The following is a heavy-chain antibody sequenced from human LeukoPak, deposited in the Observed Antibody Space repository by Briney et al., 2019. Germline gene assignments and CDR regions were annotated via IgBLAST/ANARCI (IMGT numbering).Heavy chain of an antibody. J-gene: IGHJ5*02. D-gene: IGHD3-10*02. CDR1: GGSISSYY. V-gene: IGHV4-59*01. CDR2: IYYSVST. Sequence: PSETLSLTCTVSGGSISSYYGNWIRQPPGKGLEWIGYIYYSVSTNYNRSLKSRVTISVDASKNQFSLKLSSVTAADTAVYYCARGHSGRGGIDPWGQGTLVTVSS. CDR3: ARGHSGRGGIDP.